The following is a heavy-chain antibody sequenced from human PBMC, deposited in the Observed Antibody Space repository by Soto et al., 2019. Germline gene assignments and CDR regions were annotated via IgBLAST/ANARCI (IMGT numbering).Heavy chain of an antibody. V-gene: IGHV4-59*01. Sequence: SETLSLTCTVSGGSISSYYWSWIRQPPGKGLEWIGYIYYSGSTNYNPSLKSRVTISVDTSKNQFSLKLSSVTAADTAVYYCARGTGVQGSGYCSSTSCYSFGPFDYWGQGTLVTVSS. CDR2: IYYSGST. CDR1: GGSISSYY. D-gene: IGHD2-2*01. CDR3: ARGTGVQGSGYCSSTSCYSFGPFDY. J-gene: IGHJ4*02.